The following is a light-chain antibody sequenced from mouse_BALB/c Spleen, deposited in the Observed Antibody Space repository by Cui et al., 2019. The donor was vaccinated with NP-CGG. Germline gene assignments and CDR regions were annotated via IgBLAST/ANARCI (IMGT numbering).Light chain of an antibody. Sequence: QPVVTQESALTTSPGETVTLTCRSSTGAVTTSNYANWVQEKPDHLFTGLIGGANNRAPGVPARFSGSLIGDKAALTITGAQIEDEAIYFCALWYSNHWVFGGGTKLTVL. CDR3: ALWYSNHWV. CDR2: GAN. V-gene: IGLV1*01. CDR1: TGAVTTSNY. J-gene: IGLJ1*01.